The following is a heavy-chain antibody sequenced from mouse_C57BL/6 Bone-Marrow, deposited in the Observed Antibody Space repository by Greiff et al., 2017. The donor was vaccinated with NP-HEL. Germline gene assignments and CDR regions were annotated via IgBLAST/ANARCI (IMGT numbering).Heavy chain of an antibody. V-gene: IGHV5-9*01. CDR3: ALRRPYWYFDV. J-gene: IGHJ1*03. Sequence: EVQGVESGGGLVKPGGSLKLSCAASGFTFSSYTMSWVRQTPEKRLEWVATISGGGGNTYYPDSVKGRFTISRDNAKNTLYLQMSSLRSEDTALYYCALRRPYWYFDVWGTGTTVTVSS. D-gene: IGHD2-12*01. CDR1: GFTFSSYT. CDR2: ISGGGGNT.